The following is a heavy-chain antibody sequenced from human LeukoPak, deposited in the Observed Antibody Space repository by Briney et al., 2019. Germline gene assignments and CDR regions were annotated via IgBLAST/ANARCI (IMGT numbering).Heavy chain of an antibody. CDR3: TTAVVRGLNAFDI. D-gene: IGHD3-10*01. J-gene: IGHJ3*02. Sequence: SVKGRFTISRDNSKNTLYLQMNSLKTEDTAVYYCTTAVVRGLNAFDIWGRGTMVTVSS. V-gene: IGHV3-53*01.